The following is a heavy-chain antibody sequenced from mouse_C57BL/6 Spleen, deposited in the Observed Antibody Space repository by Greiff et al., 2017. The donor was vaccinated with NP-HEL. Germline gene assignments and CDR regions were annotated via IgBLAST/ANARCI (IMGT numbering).Heavy chain of an antibody. D-gene: IGHD4-1*01. CDR1: GYTFTSYW. V-gene: IGHV1-72*01. J-gene: IGHJ3*01. Sequence: QVQLQQPGAELVKPGASVKLSCKASGYTFTSYWMHWVRQRPGRGLGWIGRIDPNRGGTKYNEKFKSTSTLTVDKPSSTAYMQLSSLTSEDSAVYYCARHDWDGFAYWGQGTLVTVSA. CDR2: IDPNRGGT. CDR3: ARHDWDGFAY.